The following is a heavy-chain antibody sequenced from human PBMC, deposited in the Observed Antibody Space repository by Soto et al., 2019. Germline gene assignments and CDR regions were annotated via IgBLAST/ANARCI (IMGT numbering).Heavy chain of an antibody. V-gene: IGHV4-59*01. Sequence: SETLSLTCTVSGGSISSYYWSWIRQPPGKGLEWIGYIYYSGSTNYNPSLKSRVTISVDTSKNQFSLKLSSVTAADTAVYYCARDPQLGTGLNWFDPWGQGTLVTVSS. CDR3: ARDPQLGTGLNWFDP. D-gene: IGHD7-27*01. CDR1: GGSISSYY. J-gene: IGHJ5*02. CDR2: IYYSGST.